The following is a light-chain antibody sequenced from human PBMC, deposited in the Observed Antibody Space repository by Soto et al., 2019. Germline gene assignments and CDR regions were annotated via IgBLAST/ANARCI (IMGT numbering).Light chain of an antibody. CDR2: LGS. CDR1: QSLLHSNGYNY. J-gene: IGKJ2*01. V-gene: IGKV2-28*01. CDR3: MQALQTPPYT. Sequence: DIVMTQSPLSLPVTPGEPASISCRSSQSLLHSNGYNYLDWYLQKPGQSPQLLIYLGSNRASGVPDRFSGSGSGTDFTLKISRVEAEDVGVYYCMQALQTPPYTFGQGTKLEL.